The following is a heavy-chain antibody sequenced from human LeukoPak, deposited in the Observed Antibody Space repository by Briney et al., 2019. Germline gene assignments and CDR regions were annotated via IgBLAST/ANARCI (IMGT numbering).Heavy chain of an antibody. CDR2: IYPGDSDT. J-gene: IGHJ4*02. D-gene: IGHD6-13*01. Sequence: GESLKISCKGYGYSFTSYWIGWVRQMPGKGLEWMGSIYPGDSDTRYSPSFQGQVTISADKSISTAYLQWSSLKASDTAMFYCARRLAAAGTGDFDYWDQGTLVTVSS. CDR1: GYSFTSYW. V-gene: IGHV5-51*01. CDR3: ARRLAAAGTGDFDY.